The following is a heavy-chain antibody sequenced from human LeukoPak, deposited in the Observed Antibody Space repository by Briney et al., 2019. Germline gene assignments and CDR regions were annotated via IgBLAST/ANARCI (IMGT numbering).Heavy chain of an antibody. D-gene: IGHD3-22*01. CDR1: GFTFSTYS. CDR2: ISSSSSTI. J-gene: IGHJ4*02. Sequence: GGSLRLSCAASGFTFSTYSMNWVRQAPGTGLEWVSYISSSSSTIYCADSVKGRLTISRDNAMNSLYLQMNSLRAEDTAVYYCASGVVVGPAGYWGQGTLVTVSS. CDR3: ASGVVVGPAGY. V-gene: IGHV3-48*01.